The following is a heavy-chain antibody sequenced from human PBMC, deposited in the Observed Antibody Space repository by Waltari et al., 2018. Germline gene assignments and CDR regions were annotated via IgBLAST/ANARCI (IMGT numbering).Heavy chain of an antibody. D-gene: IGHD1-26*01. CDR3: TRGSGSSGGIY. CDR2: IYPADSDT. J-gene: IGHJ4*02. V-gene: IGHV5-51*01. CDR1: GYTFTSYW. Sequence: EVQLVQSGAVAKKPGESLKISCQASGYTFTSYWIGWVRQKPGKGLEWMGIIYPADSDTKYTPSFQGQVTISADKSIRTTSLQWSSLKASDTAIYYYTRGSGSSGGIYWGQGTLVSVSS.